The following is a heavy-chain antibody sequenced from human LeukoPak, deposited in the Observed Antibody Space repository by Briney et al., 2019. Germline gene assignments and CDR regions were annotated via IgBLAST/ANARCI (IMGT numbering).Heavy chain of an antibody. CDR1: GYTFTSYY. J-gene: IGHJ4*02. CDR3: ARVAYEYYFDY. D-gene: IGHD3-16*01. CDR2: INSSGGST. Sequence: ASVKVSCKASGYTFTSYYMHWVRQAPGQGLEGMGIINSSGGSTSYAQKFQGRVTMTRDTSTSTVYMELSSLRSEDTAVYYCARVAYEYYFDYWGQGTLVTVSS. V-gene: IGHV1-46*01.